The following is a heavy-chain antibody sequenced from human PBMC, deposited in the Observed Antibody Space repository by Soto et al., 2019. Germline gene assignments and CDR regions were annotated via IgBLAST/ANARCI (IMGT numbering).Heavy chain of an antibody. Sequence: GGSLRLSCAASGFTFSTYAMNWVRQAPGKGLEWVSAISATGASTYYADSVKGRFTISRDNSKNTLYLQMNSLRAEDTAVYYCARSPRTAAAPNEANFDYWGQGTLVTVSS. CDR2: ISATGAST. CDR1: GFTFSTYA. CDR3: ARSPRTAAAPNEANFDY. J-gene: IGHJ4*02. D-gene: IGHD6-13*01. V-gene: IGHV3-23*01.